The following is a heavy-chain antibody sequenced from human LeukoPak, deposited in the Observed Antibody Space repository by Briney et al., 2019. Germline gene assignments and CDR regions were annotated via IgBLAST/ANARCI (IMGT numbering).Heavy chain of an antibody. D-gene: IGHD3-10*01. CDR1: GFTFSTYW. CDR3: ANYGSGSYFHY. Sequence: PGGSLRLSCAASGFTFSTYWMHWVRQAPGKGLVWVSRINSDGSSTIYADSVKGRFTMSRDNAKKTLYLQMNSLRAEDTAVYYCANYGSGSYFHYWGQGTLVTVSS. CDR2: INSDGSST. J-gene: IGHJ4*02. V-gene: IGHV3-74*01.